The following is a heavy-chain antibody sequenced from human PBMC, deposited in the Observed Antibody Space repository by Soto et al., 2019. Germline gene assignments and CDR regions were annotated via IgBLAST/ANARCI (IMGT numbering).Heavy chain of an antibody. CDR2: IHHSGRT. Sequence: QVQLQESGPGLVKPSGTLSLTCAVSGDSISSDKWWSWVRQPPGKGLEWIGEIHHSGRTNYNPSLKSRVTILVEKSKNQVSLELSSMTAADTAVYYCARGGDGQFDYWGQGTLVTVSS. D-gene: IGHD2-21*02. J-gene: IGHJ4*02. CDR3: ARGGDGQFDY. V-gene: IGHV4-4*02. CDR1: GDSISSDKW.